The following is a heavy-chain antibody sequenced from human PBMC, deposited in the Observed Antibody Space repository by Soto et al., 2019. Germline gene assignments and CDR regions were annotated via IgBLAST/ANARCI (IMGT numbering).Heavy chain of an antibody. D-gene: IGHD2-8*01. CDR3: AKFKHSASVRYLQH. CDR1: GYTFANYW. Sequence: PWESLKISCESSGYTFANYWIGWGRQVPGKGLAWVPIIYPSGSRTIYSPSFQGQVTISADKSIRTAYLQWTSLKASDTAIYYCAKFKHSASVRYLQHWGQGTPVTVSS. V-gene: IGHV5-51*01. J-gene: IGHJ1*01. CDR2: IYPSGSRT.